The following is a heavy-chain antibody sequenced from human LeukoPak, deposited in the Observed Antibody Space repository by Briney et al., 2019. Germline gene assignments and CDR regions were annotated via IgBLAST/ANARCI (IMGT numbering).Heavy chain of an antibody. Sequence: GGTLTLFCAASGFTFSSCDVLWVLHAPGEGRVGVAVIWYDGSNKYYADSVKGRFTISRDNSKNTLYLQMNSLRAEDTAVYYCARRRVAKIRYYYYYGMDVWGKGTTVTVSS. CDR1: GFTFSSCD. CDR3: ARRRVAKIRYYYYYGMDV. V-gene: IGHV3-33*01. J-gene: IGHJ6*04. CDR2: IWYDGSNK. D-gene: IGHD5-12*01.